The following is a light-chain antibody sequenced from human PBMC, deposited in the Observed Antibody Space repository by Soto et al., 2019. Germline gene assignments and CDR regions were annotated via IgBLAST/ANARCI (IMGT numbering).Light chain of an antibody. J-gene: IGKJ1*01. CDR1: QSVSSN. CDR2: GVY. V-gene: IGKV3D-15*01. CDR3: QQYHSWPPRT. Sequence: EVLLTQSPTILSVSPGERATLSCRASQSVSSNLAWYQQKPGQAPRLLIYGVYTRAPGIPARFSGSGSGTEFTLTISSLQSEDFGIYYCQQYHSWPPRTFGQGTKVDI.